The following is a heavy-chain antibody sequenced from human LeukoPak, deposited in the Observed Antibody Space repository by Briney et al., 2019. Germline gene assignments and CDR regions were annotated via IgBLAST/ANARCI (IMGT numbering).Heavy chain of an antibody. J-gene: IGHJ5*02. CDR2: INHSGST. V-gene: IGHV4-34*01. D-gene: IGHD1-26*01. CDR1: GGSISSYY. CDR3: ARGLVAEPSGSPRGGWFDP. Sequence: PSETLSLTCTVSGGSISSYYWSWIRQPPGKGLEWIGEINHSGSTNYNPSLKSRVTISVDTSKNQFSLKLSSVTAADTAVYYCARGLVAEPSGSPRGGWFDPWGQGTLVTVSS.